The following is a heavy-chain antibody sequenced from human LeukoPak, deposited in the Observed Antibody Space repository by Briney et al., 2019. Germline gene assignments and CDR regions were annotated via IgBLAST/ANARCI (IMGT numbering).Heavy chain of an antibody. CDR1: GGSISSYY. D-gene: IGHD2-21*02. Sequence: ASETLSLTCTVSGGSISSYYWSWIRQPPGKGLEWIGYIYYSGSTNYNPSLKSRVTISVDTSKNQFSLKLSSVTAADTAVYYCARATGAYCGGDCYFLFDYWGQGTLVTVS. V-gene: IGHV4-59*01. CDR3: ARATGAYCGGDCYFLFDY. J-gene: IGHJ4*02. CDR2: IYYSGST.